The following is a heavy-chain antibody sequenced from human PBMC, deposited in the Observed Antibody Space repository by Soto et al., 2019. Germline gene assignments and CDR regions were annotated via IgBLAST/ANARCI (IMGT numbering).Heavy chain of an antibody. Sequence: GGTLRLSCVASGFIFRDYAMSWVRQAPGKGLEWVAAILGNGGDTGYADSVKGRFTISRDNSQNTLYLRLNSLRDEDTAVYYCARPSMLASGIYWGQGTLVTVSS. CDR3: ARPSMLASGIY. CDR2: ILGNGGDT. CDR1: GFIFRDYA. V-gene: IGHV3-23*01. J-gene: IGHJ4*02. D-gene: IGHD6-13*01.